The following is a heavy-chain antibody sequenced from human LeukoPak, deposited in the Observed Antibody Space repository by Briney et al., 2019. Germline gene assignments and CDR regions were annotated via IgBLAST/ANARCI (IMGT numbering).Heavy chain of an antibody. D-gene: IGHD5-12*01. CDR3: ARGKVAKGYYYYYGMDV. J-gene: IGHJ6*04. CDR1: GGSFSGYY. Sequence: PSETLSLTCAVYGGSFSGYYWSWIRQPPGKGLEWIGEINHSGSTNYNPSLKSRVTISVDTSKNQFSLKLSSVTPADTAVYYCARGKVAKGYYYYYGMDVWGKGTTVTVSS. V-gene: IGHV4-34*01. CDR2: INHSGST.